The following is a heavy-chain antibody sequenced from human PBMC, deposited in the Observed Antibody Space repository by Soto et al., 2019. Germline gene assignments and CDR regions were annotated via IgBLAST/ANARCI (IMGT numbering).Heavy chain of an antibody. J-gene: IGHJ6*03. V-gene: IGHV1-2*04. CDR3: ARESGGATATLDYYYCYMDV. D-gene: IGHD5-12*01. Sequence: QVQLVQSGAEVKEPGASVTVSCRASGDRFTDYYMHWVRQAPGQGLEWMGWINPNSGVTKYAQKFQGWVTMTRDTSIRTDYMQLSRLRFDDTAIYYGARESGGATATLDYYYCYMDVWGTGTTVTVSS. CDR2: INPNSGVT. CDR1: GDRFTDYY.